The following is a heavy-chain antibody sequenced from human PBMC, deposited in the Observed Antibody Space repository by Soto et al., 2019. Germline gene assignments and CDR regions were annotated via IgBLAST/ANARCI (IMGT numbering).Heavy chain of an antibody. Sequence: SETLSLTCTVSGGSISSSSYYWGWIRQPPGKGLEWIGSIYYSGSTYYNPSLKSRVTISVDTSKNQFSLKLSSVTAADTAVYYCAGRIDSGTTFWFDPWGQGTLVTVSS. CDR3: AGRIDSGTTFWFDP. D-gene: IGHD1-7*01. J-gene: IGHJ5*02. CDR1: GGSISSSSYY. V-gene: IGHV4-39*01. CDR2: IYYSGST.